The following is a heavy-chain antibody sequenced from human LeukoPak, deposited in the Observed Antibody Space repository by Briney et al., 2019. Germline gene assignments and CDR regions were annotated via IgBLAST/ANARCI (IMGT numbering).Heavy chain of an antibody. Sequence: VASLKVSCKASGYTFNNHYMYWVRQAPGQGLEWMGVINPSGGSTSYAQKFQGRVTMTRDTSTRTVYMEVNCLRSEDTAVYYCARQGTYSSAIGMGYWGQGTLVTVSS. D-gene: IGHD6-19*01. CDR2: INPSGGST. CDR1: GYTFNNHY. V-gene: IGHV1-46*02. J-gene: IGHJ4*02. CDR3: ARQGTYSSAIGMGY.